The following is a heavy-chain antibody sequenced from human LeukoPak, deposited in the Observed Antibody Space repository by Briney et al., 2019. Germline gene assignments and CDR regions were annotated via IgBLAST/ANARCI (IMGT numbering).Heavy chain of an antibody. CDR3: ARGGELLRPADY. V-gene: IGHV1-8*01. D-gene: IGHD1-26*01. CDR1: GYTFTSYD. CDR2: MNPNSGNT. Sequence: ASVKVSCKASGYTFTSYDINWVRQATGQGLEWMGWMNPNSGNTGYAQKFQGRVTMTRNTSISTAYMELSSLRSEDTAVYYCARGGELLRPADYWGQGTLVTVSS. J-gene: IGHJ4*02.